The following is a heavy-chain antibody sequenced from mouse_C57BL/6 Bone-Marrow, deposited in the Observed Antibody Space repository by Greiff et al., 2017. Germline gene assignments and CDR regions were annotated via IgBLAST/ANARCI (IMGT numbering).Heavy chain of an antibody. CDR2: IYPGGGYT. Sequence: QVQLQQPGAELVRPGTSVKMSCKASGYTFTNYWIGWAKQRPGHGLEWIGDIYPGGGYTNYNEKFKGEATLTADKSASTAYKQFSSLTSEDSAIDYCARYRYFDVWGTGTTVTVSS. CDR3: ARYRYFDV. J-gene: IGHJ1*03. CDR1: GYTFTNYW. V-gene: IGHV1-63*01.